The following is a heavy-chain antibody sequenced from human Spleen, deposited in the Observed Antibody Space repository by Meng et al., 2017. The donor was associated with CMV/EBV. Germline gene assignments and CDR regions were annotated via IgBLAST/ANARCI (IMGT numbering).Heavy chain of an antibody. J-gene: IGHJ6*02. D-gene: IGHD4-11*01. Sequence: SETLSLTCPVSGASISSSTSYWGWIRQPPGKGLEWIGTISSGGTSYYNPSLKSRITISVDTSKNQFSLKLSSVTAADTAVYYCARGRTTRYYYYGMDVWGQGTTVTVSS. CDR2: ISSGGTS. CDR3: ARGRTTRYYYYGMDV. CDR1: GASISSSTSY. V-gene: IGHV4-39*07.